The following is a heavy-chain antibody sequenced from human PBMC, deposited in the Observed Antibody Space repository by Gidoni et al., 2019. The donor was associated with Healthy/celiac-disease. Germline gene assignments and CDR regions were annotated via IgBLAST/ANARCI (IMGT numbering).Heavy chain of an antibody. Sequence: QVQLVESGGGLVKPGGSLRLSCAASGFTFSDYYMSWIRQAPGKGLELVAYISSSGSTIYYAASVKGRFTISRDNAKNSLYLQMNSLRAEDTAVYYCARDPRTIFGVAKGYFDYWGQGTLVTVSS. J-gene: IGHJ4*02. CDR2: ISSSGSTI. CDR3: ARDPRTIFGVAKGYFDY. D-gene: IGHD3-3*01. V-gene: IGHV3-11*01. CDR1: GFTFSDYY.